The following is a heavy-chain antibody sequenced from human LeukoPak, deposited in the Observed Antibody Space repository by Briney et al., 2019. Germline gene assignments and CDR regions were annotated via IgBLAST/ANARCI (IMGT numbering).Heavy chain of an antibody. D-gene: IGHD3-3*01. CDR2: ISTSAGTI. Sequence: GGSLRLSCAASGFTFSSYEMNWVRQAPGKGLEWVSYISTSAGTIYYADSVKGRFTISRDNAKNSLYLQMNSLRAEDTAVYYCAIPIFLTLDYYYYGMDVWGQGTTVTVSS. J-gene: IGHJ6*02. CDR1: GFTFSSYE. V-gene: IGHV3-48*03. CDR3: AIPIFLTLDYYYYGMDV.